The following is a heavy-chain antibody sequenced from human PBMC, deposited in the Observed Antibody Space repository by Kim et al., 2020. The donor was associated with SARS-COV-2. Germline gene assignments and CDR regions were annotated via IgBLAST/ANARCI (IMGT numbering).Heavy chain of an antibody. Sequence: SETLSLTCTVSGGSISSSSYYWGWIRQPPGKGLEWIGSIYYSGSTYYNPSLKSRVTISVDTSKNQFSLKLSSVTAADTAVYYCAGLSSSWYDMNAFDIWGQGTMVTVSS. CDR2: IYYSGST. CDR1: GGSISSSSYY. V-gene: IGHV4-39*01. CDR3: AGLSSSWYDMNAFDI. D-gene: IGHD6-13*01. J-gene: IGHJ3*02.